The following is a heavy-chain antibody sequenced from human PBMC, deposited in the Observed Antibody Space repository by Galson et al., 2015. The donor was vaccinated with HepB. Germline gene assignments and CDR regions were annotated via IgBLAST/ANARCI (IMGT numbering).Heavy chain of an antibody. CDR3: ATWLQSHFDH. D-gene: IGHD5-24*01. V-gene: IGHV3-23*01. J-gene: IGHJ4*02. Sequence: SLRLSCAASGFIFSETAMHWLRQAPGRGLEWVSTISGNGLNTHYSDSVKGRFTISRDTSKDTLYLQMSSLRADDTAIYFCATWLQSHFDHWGQGTLLTVSS. CDR1: GFIFSETA. CDR2: ISGNGLNT.